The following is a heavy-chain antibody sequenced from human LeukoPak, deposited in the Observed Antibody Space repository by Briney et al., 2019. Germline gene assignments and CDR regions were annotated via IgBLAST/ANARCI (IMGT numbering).Heavy chain of an antibody. Sequence: GGSLRLSCAASGFTFSSYWMSWVRQTAGKGLEWVAKITQDGSETYYVDSVKGRFTISRDNAKNSLHLQMNSLTDEDTAVYYCAKDHRITMVRGVPDYWGQGTLVTVSS. CDR3: AKDHRITMVRGVPDY. D-gene: IGHD3-10*01. V-gene: IGHV3-7*01. J-gene: IGHJ4*02. CDR2: ITQDGSET. CDR1: GFTFSSYW.